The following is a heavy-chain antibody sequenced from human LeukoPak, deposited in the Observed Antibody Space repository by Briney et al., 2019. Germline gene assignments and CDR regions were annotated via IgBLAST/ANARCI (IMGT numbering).Heavy chain of an antibody. CDR2: INHSGST. V-gene: IGHV4-34*01. J-gene: IGHJ5*02. CDR1: GGSFSGYY. CDR3: ARGGGYCTNNVCPPWFDP. D-gene: IGHD2-8*01. Sequence: SETLSLTCAVYGGSFSGYYWSWIRQPPGKGLEWIGEINHSGSTNYNPSLKSRVTISVDTSKNQFSLNLNSVTAADTAVYYCARGGGYCTNNVCPPWFDPWGQGALVTVSS.